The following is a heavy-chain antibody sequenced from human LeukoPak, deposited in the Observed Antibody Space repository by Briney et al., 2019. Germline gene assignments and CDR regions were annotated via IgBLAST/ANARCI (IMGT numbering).Heavy chain of an antibody. J-gene: IGHJ4*02. V-gene: IGHV3-30*02. D-gene: IGHD4-23*01. Sequence: GGSLRLSCAASGFTFSSYGMHWVRQAPGKGLEWVAFIRYDGSNKYYADSVKGRFTISRDNSKNTLYLQMNSLRAEDTAVYYCAKAAMTTVVTVPDYWGQGTLVTVSS. CDR3: AKAAMTTVVTVPDY. CDR1: GFTFSSYG. CDR2: IRYDGSNK.